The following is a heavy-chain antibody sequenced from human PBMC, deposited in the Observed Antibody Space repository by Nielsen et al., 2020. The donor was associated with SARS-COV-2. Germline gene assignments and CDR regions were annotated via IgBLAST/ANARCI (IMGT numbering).Heavy chain of an antibody. CDR1: GFTFSSYG. V-gene: IGHV3-33*01. Sequence: GESLKISCAASGFTFSSYGMHWVRQAPGKGLEWVAVIWYDGSNKYYADSVKGRFTISRDNSKNTLYLQMNSLRAEDTAVYYCARDDRSSGWYGDYWGQGTLVTVSS. D-gene: IGHD6-19*01. CDR2: IWYDGSNK. CDR3: ARDDRSSGWYGDY. J-gene: IGHJ4*02.